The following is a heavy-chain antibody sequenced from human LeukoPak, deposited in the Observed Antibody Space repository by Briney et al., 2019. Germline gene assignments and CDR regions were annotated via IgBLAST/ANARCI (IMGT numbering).Heavy chain of an antibody. CDR1: GGSISSYY. Sequence: SETLSLTCTVSGGSISSYYWSWIRQPPGKGLEWIGYIYYSGSTNYNPSLKSRVTISVDTSKNQFSLKLSSVTAADTAVYYCARLAGLVGANWFDPWGQGTLVTVSS. V-gene: IGHV4-59*08. CDR3: ARLAGLVGANWFDP. D-gene: IGHD1-26*01. CDR2: IYYSGST. J-gene: IGHJ5*02.